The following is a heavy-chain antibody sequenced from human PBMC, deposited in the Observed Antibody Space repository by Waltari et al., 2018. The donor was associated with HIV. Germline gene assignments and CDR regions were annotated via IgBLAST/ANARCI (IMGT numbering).Heavy chain of an antibody. Sequence: EVQLLDSGGGWVQPGGSLRLSCAASGFTFGSLDMSWVRQAPGKVPDGVSGSSPVGGTTYDANAVKGRVTISRDNAKNTLYLQMNRLRAEDTAVYYCAKAPLRRSSVGGEGPSHFEYWGQGTLVTVSS. CDR1: GFTFGSLD. J-gene: IGHJ4*02. D-gene: IGHD3-10*01. CDR2: SSPVGGTT. V-gene: IGHV3-23*01. CDR3: AKAPLRRSSVGGEGPSHFEY.